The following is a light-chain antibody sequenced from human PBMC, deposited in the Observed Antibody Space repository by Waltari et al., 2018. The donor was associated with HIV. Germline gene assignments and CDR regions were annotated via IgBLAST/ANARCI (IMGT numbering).Light chain of an antibody. CDR2: EVS. Sequence: QSALTQPASVSGSPGQSITMSCTGTTSDIGGYNFVSWYQQHPGKAPKVIIYEVSNRPSVVSTRFSGSKSGNTASLTISGLQAEDEADYYCSSYSTATNVAFGGGTKLTVL. CDR1: TSDIGGYNF. CDR3: SSYSTATNVA. V-gene: IGLV2-14*01. J-gene: IGLJ2*01.